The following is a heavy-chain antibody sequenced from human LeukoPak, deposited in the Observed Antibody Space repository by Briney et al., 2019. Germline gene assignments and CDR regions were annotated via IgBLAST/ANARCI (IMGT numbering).Heavy chain of an antibody. J-gene: IGHJ1*01. D-gene: IGHD3-22*01. CDR2: INHSGST. V-gene: IGHV4-34*01. Sequence: KPSETLSLTCAVNAGSFTGYYWSWIRQPPGKGLEWIGEINHSGSTNYNPSLKSRVTISVDTSKNQFSLKLSSVTAADTAVYYCARGPQYYYDSSGYPNEYFQHWGQGTLVTVSS. CDR3: ARGPQYYYDSSGYPNEYFQH. CDR1: AGSFTGYY.